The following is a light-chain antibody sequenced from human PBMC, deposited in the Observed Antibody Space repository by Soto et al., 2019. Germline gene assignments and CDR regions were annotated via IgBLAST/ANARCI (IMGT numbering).Light chain of an antibody. V-gene: IGKV3-20*01. Sequence: VFTQSPCTLSLSPGERATLSCRASESIRTLAWYKQKPGQAPRLLIFGVSRRATGVPERFSGSGSGTDYTLTINRLEPEDFAVYYCQQYGSSPITFGQGTRLEIK. CDR2: GVS. CDR1: ESIRT. CDR3: QQYGSSPIT. J-gene: IGKJ5*01.